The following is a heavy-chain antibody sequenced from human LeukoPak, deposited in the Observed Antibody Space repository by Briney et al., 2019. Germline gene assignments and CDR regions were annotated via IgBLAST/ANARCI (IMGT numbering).Heavy chain of an antibody. V-gene: IGHV3-74*01. Sequence: PGGSLRLSCAASGFTVSSYWMHWVRQAPGKGLVWVSRINSDGSSTRYADSVMGRFTISRDNAKNTLYLQMNSLRAEDTAVYYCVRDRGIQLWTLDYWGQGTLVTVSS. CDR3: VRDRGIQLWTLDY. CDR2: INSDGSST. CDR1: GFTVSSYW. J-gene: IGHJ4*02. D-gene: IGHD5-18*01.